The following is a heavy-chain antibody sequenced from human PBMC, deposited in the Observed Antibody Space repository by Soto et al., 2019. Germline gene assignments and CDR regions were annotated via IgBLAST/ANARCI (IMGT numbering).Heavy chain of an antibody. Sequence: QVLLLQSGSEVKKAGSSEKVSCKASGDAFKSYAIHWVRQAPGQGLEYMGRIIPSYDRTKYAQKFQGRLTLTADMYTSTVYMELSSLRSEDTAVYYCARDPTNDYGDDTFDYWGQGTKVIVSS. CDR3: ARDPTNDYGDDTFDY. CDR1: GDAFKSYA. J-gene: IGHJ4*02. CDR2: IIPSYDRT. V-gene: IGHV1-69*06. D-gene: IGHD4-17*01.